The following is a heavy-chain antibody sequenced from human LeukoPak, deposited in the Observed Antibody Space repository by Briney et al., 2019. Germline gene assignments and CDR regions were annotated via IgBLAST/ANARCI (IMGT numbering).Heavy chain of an antibody. CDR1: GFTFDDYA. J-gene: IGHJ4*02. CDR2: ISWNSGSI. V-gene: IGHV3-9*01. Sequence: GRSLRLSCAASGFTFDDYAMHWVRQAPGKGLEWVSGISWNSGSIGYADSVKGRFTISRDNAKNSLYLQMNSLRAEDTAVYYCARGGSSWYYYWGQGTLVTVSS. CDR3: ARGGSSWYYY. D-gene: IGHD6-13*01.